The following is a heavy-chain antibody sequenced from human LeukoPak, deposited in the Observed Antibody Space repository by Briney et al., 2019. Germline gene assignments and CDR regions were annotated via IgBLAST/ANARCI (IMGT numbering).Heavy chain of an antibody. J-gene: IGHJ4*02. CDR1: GGSISSYY. Sequence: SETLSLTCTVSGGSISSYYWSWIRQPPGKGLEWIGYIYYSGSTNYNPSLKSRVTISVDTSKNQFSLKLSSVTAADTAVYYCVRHRPGYYDILTGYYFDFDYWGQGTLVTVSS. V-gene: IGHV4-59*08. CDR2: IYYSGST. D-gene: IGHD3-9*01. CDR3: VRHRPGYYDILTGYYFDFDY.